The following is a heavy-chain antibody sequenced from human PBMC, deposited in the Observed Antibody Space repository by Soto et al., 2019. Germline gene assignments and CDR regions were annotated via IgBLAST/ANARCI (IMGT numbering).Heavy chain of an antibody. D-gene: IGHD5-18*01. J-gene: IGHJ4*02. CDR1: GYSFTSYW. CDR2: IYPGDSDT. Sequence: GESLKISCKGSGYSFTSYWIGWVRQMPGKGLEWMGIIYPGDSDTRYSPSFQGQVTIAADKSISTAYLKWSSLKASDTAMYYCARLTSGVDASMVTTFFDYWGQGTLVTVSS. V-gene: IGHV5-51*01. CDR3: ARLTSGVDASMVTTFFDY.